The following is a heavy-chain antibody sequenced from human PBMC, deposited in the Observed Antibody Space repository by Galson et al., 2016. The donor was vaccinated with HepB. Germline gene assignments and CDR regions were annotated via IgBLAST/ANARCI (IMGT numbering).Heavy chain of an antibody. V-gene: IGHV3-33*01. J-gene: IGHJ6*03. D-gene: IGHD6-6*01. CDR3: AREDSSSSRYSYYSYYYMDV. CDR1: GFTFSSLG. Sequence: SLRLSCAASGFTFSSLGMHWVRQAPGKGLEWVAVIWYDGSNKYYADSVKGRLTISRDNAKNSVNLQMNSLRAEDTAVYYCAREDSSSSRYSYYSYYYMDVWGKGTTVTVSS. CDR2: IWYDGSNK.